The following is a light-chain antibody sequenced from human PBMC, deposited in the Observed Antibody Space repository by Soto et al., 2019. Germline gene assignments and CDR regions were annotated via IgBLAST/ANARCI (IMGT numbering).Light chain of an antibody. CDR3: QQANSFPLT. J-gene: IGKJ4*01. CDR2: AAS. Sequence: DIHMTQSPSSVSASVGDRVTITCRASQGISSRLAWYQQKPGKAPNLLIYAASNLQSGVPSRFSGSGSETDFTLTIGSLQPEDFATYYCQQANSFPLTFGGGTKVEIK. V-gene: IGKV1-12*01. CDR1: QGISSR.